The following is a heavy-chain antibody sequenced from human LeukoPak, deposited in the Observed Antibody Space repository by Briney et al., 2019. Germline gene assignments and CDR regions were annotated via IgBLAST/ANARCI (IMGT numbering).Heavy chain of an antibody. CDR2: INNVGSHI. J-gene: IGHJ4*02. CDR1: GFTLSSSA. CDR3: SRDPTYYLRYGYFDY. Sequence: KPGGSLRLSCVASGFTLSSSAMNWVRQAPGKGLEWVSSINNVGSHIYYAGSVKGRFTISRDNTKNSLYLQMNSLRAEDTAVYYCSRDPTYYLRYGYFDYWGQGALVTVSS. V-gene: IGHV3-21*01. D-gene: IGHD1-26*01.